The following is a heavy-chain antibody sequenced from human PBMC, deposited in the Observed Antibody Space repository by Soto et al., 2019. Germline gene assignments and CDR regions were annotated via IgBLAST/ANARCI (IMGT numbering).Heavy chain of an antibody. CDR2: IHYSGTT. J-gene: IGHJ4*02. CDR3: AAGEASSRNLAPYYLDF. Sequence: KTSETLSLTCTVSGGSMRNYFWTWILQPPGKGLEWIGYIHYSGTTSFFPSYNPSLRSRVTISEDTSKNQFSLKLLSVTTADTAVYFCAAGEASSRNLAPYYLDFWGQGTLVTVSS. V-gene: IGHV4-59*01. CDR1: GGSMRNYF. D-gene: IGHD6-13*01.